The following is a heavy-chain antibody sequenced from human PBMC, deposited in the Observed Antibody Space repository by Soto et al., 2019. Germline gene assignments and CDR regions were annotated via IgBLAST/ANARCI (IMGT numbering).Heavy chain of an antibody. CDR1: GGSISSGGYS. V-gene: IGHV4-30-2*01. CDR2: IYQSGST. D-gene: IGHD4-17*01. Sequence: SETLSLTCAVSGGSISSGGYSWSWIRQPPGKGLEWIGYIYQSGSTYYNPSLKNRGNKSVDRSKKKFYLKLSSVTAADTAVYYCARGVTTVTTIDYWGQGTLVTVSS. CDR3: ARGVTTVTTIDY. J-gene: IGHJ4*02.